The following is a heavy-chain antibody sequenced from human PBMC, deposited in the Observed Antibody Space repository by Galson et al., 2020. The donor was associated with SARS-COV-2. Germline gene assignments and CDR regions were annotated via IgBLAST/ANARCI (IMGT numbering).Heavy chain of an antibody. Sequence: GGSLRLSCVASGFTFGNSWMSWVRQAPGKGLEWVAHINGDGSEEYYADSVRGRFTISRDNANNSLYLEMSNLRPEDTAVFYCARTIRDLNYRYYLYCALWGRGTPVSVSS. D-gene: IGHD1-7*01. CDR2: INGDGSEE. J-gene: IGHJ2*01. CDR3: ARTIRDLNYRYYLYCAL. V-gene: IGHV3-7*01. CDR1: GFTFGNSW.